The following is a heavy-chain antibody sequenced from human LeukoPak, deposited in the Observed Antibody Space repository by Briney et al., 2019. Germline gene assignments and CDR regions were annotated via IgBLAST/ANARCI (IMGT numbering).Heavy chain of an antibody. J-gene: IGHJ4*02. CDR2: INPNTGDT. Sequence: ASVKVSCKASGYTFTGYHTHWVRQAPGQGLEWMGWINPNTGDTNYAQKFQGRVTMTRDTSIDTAYMELSRLKTDDTAVYYCARNTNYFGSGNSFDYWGQGTLVTVSS. CDR3: ARNTNYFGSGNSFDY. V-gene: IGHV1-2*02. D-gene: IGHD3-10*01. CDR1: GYTFTGYH.